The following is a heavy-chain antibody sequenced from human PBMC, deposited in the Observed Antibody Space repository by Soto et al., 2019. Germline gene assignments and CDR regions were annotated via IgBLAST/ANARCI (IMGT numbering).Heavy chain of an antibody. J-gene: IGHJ4*02. CDR2: ISYDGSNK. CDR1: GFTFSSYA. D-gene: IGHD6-19*01. CDR3: VSIAVAGIFDY. Sequence: QVQLVESGGGVVQPGRSLRLSCAASGFTFSSYAMQWVRQAPGKGLEWVAVISYDGSNKYYADSVKGRFTISRDNSKNTLYLQMNSLRAEDTAVYYCVSIAVAGIFDYWGQGTLVTVSS. V-gene: IGHV3-30-3*01.